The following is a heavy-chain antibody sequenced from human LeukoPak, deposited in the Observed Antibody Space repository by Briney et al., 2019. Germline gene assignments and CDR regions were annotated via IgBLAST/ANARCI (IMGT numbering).Heavy chain of an antibody. V-gene: IGHV1-46*01. Sequence: ASVKLSCKASGYTFTSYYMHWGRQAPGQGLEWMGIINPSGAGTSYAQKFQGSVNMTRDTSTSTVYMELSSLRSEDTAVYYCAREGSRSPLAHWGQGTLVPVSS. CDR1: GYTFTSYY. D-gene: IGHD6-13*01. CDR2: INPSGAGT. CDR3: AREGSRSPLAH. J-gene: IGHJ4*02.